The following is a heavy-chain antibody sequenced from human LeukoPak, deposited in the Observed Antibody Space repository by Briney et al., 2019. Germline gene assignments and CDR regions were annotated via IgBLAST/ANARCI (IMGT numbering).Heavy chain of an antibody. CDR3: GRGQGATVTTSLDS. Sequence: SETLSLTCAVYGGSFSGYYWSWIRQPPGKGLEWIGEINHSGSTNYNPSLKSRVTISVDTSKNQFSLKLSSVPAADTAVYYCGRGQGATVTTSLDSWGQGTLVTVSS. CDR2: INHSGST. V-gene: IGHV4-34*01. CDR1: GGSFSGYY. D-gene: IGHD4-17*01. J-gene: IGHJ4*02.